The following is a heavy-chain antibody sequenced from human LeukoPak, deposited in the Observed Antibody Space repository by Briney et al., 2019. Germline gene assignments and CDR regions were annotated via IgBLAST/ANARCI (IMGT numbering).Heavy chain of an antibody. CDR3: ARVLMNYGSGMADWFDP. CDR1: GFSFSSYA. D-gene: IGHD3-10*01. CDR2: ISANGVST. J-gene: IGHJ5*02. Sequence: GGSLRLSCSASGFSFSSYAMHWVRQAPGEGLEYVSAISANGVSTYYANSVKGRFTISRDNSKNTLYLQMGSLRAEDTAVYYCARVLMNYGSGMADWFDPWGQGTLVTVSS. V-gene: IGHV3-64*01.